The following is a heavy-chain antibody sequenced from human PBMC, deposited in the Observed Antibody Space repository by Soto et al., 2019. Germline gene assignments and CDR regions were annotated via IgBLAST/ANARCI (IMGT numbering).Heavy chain of an antibody. D-gene: IGHD3-3*02. CDR1: GFTFSRYS. Sequence: EVQLVESGGGLVQPGGSLRLSCAASGFTFSRYSMNWVRQAPGKGLEWISYITSSSSTIFYADSVKGRFTISRDNAKDSLYLQMNSLRDEDTAIYYCARDNGLAGSFDPWGQGTLVTVSS. J-gene: IGHJ5*02. V-gene: IGHV3-48*02. CDR2: ITSSSSTI. CDR3: ARDNGLAGSFDP.